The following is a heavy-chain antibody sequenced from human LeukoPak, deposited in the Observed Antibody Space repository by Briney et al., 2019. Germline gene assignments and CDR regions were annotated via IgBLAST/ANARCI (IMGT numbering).Heavy chain of an antibody. Sequence: PGRSLRLSCAASGFTFSSYAMHWVRQAPGKGLEWVAVISYDGSNKYYADPVKGRFTISRDNSKNTLYLQMNSLRAEDTAVYYCARDLAAAKLDYWGQGTLVTVSS. CDR3: ARDLAAAKLDY. D-gene: IGHD2-15*01. CDR1: GFTFSSYA. CDR2: ISYDGSNK. V-gene: IGHV3-30-3*01. J-gene: IGHJ4*02.